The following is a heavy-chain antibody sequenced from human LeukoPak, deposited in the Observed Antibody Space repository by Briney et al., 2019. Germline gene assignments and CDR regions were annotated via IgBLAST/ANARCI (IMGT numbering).Heavy chain of an antibody. V-gene: IGHV1-69*13. Sequence: SVKVSCKASGGTFISYAISWVRQAPGQGLEWMGGIIPIFDTADYAQKFQGRVTITADESTSTAYMELSSLRSEDTAVFYCARISLGAIWGYYYGMDVWGQGTTVTVSS. J-gene: IGHJ6*02. CDR1: GGTFISYA. D-gene: IGHD1-26*01. CDR3: ARISLGAIWGYYYGMDV. CDR2: IIPIFDTA.